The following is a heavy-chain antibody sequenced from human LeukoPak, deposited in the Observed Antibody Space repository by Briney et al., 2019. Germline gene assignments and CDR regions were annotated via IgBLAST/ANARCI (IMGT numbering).Heavy chain of an antibody. D-gene: IGHD1-26*01. CDR1: GFTFSSYA. CDR2: ISGSGGST. Sequence: EGSLRLSCAASGFTFSSYAMSWVRQAPGKGLEWVSAISGSGGSTYYADSVKGRFTISRDNSKNTLYLQMNSLRAEDTAVYYCAKDPSGSYYYYYGMDVWGQGTTVTVSS. J-gene: IGHJ6*02. CDR3: AKDPSGSYYYYYGMDV. V-gene: IGHV3-23*01.